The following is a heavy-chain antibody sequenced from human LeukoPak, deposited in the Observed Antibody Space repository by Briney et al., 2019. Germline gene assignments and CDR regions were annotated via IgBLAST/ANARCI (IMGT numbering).Heavy chain of an antibody. V-gene: IGHV1-8*01. CDR2: MNPSSGNT. Sequence: VASVKVSCKASGYTFSSYDINWVRQATGQGLEWMGWMNPSSGNTGYAQKFQGRVTMTRNTSISTAYMELSSLRSEDTAVYYCARRNYGSPRWFDPWGQGTLVTVSS. J-gene: IGHJ5*02. D-gene: IGHD3-10*01. CDR3: ARRNYGSPRWFDP. CDR1: GYTFSSYD.